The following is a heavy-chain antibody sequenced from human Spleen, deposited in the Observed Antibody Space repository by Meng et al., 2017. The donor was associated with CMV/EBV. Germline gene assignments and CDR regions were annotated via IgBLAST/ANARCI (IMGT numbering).Heavy chain of an antibody. CDR1: GFTFSGYV. CDR2: ISGSGDIT. J-gene: IGHJ6*02. Sequence: GESLKISCAASGFTFSGYVMSWVRQAPGKGLEWVSAISGSGDITYYTDSVKGRFTVSRDNSKNTLYLQMNSLRAEDTAVYYCAREVWSDWRYSGMDVWGQGTTVTVSS. D-gene: IGHD3-3*01. V-gene: IGHV3-23*01. CDR3: AREVWSDWRYSGMDV.